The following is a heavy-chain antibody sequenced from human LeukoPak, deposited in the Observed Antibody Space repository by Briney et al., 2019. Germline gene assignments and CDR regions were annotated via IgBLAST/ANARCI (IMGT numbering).Heavy chain of an antibody. D-gene: IGHD1-14*01. CDR1: GDSISGYY. CDR3: ARDIISVSGTTGYYFDY. V-gene: IGHV4-4*07. CDR2: ISTSGST. J-gene: IGHJ4*02. Sequence: SETLSLTCTVSGDSISGYYWSWIRQPAGKGLEWIGRISTSGSTNYNPYLKSRLTLSLDTSKSQLSLNLSSVTAADTALYYCARDIISVSGTTGYYFDYWGQGTLVTVSS.